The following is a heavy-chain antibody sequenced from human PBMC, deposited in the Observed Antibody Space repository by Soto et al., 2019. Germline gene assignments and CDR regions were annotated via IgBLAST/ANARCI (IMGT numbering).Heavy chain of an antibody. CDR2: IYYSGST. D-gene: IGHD6-19*01. CDR3: TRDRGRGPSWSSGWFDY. V-gene: IGHV4-31*03. Sequence: PSETLSLTCTVSGASISSGGYYWSWIRQHPGKGLEWIGFIYYSGSTYYNPSLKSRVTISVDTSKNQFSLRLNSVTAADTAVYYCTRDRGRGPSWSSGWFDYWGQGTLVTAPQ. CDR1: GASISSGGYY. J-gene: IGHJ4*02.